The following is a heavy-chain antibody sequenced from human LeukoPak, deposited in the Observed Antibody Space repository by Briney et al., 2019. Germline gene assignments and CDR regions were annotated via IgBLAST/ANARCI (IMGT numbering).Heavy chain of an antibody. V-gene: IGHV3-53*01. D-gene: IGHD2-15*01. Sequence: GGSLRLSCVASGFTVSNKYMSWVRQAPGKGLEWVSVLYNAGSTYYADSVKGRFTISRDNSKNTLYLQMYSLRAEDTAVYYCAKGSGGSCYTCSDYWGQGTLVTVSS. CDR2: LYNAGST. J-gene: IGHJ4*02. CDR1: GFTVSNKY. CDR3: AKGSGGSCYTCSDY.